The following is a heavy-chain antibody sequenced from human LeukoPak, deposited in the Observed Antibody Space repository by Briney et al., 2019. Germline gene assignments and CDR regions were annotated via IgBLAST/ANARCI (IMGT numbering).Heavy chain of an antibody. Sequence: GGSLRLSCAASGFTFSSYSMNWVRHAPGKGLELVASISISSRYIYYAGSVKARSTISRDNAKHSLYMQMNSLRAEDTAVYYCARVSPNTVTTLQYFDYWGTGTLVTVSS. CDR2: ISISSRYI. CDR3: ARVSPNTVTTLQYFDY. D-gene: IGHD4-17*01. V-gene: IGHV3-21*01. J-gene: IGHJ4*02. CDR1: GFTFSSYS.